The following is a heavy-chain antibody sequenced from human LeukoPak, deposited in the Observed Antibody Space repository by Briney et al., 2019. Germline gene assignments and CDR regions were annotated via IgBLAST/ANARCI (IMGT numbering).Heavy chain of an antibody. CDR3: ARDRRLRVFDY. D-gene: IGHD5-12*01. CDR2: IYSGGST. V-gene: IGHV3-66*01. Sequence: GGSLRLSCAVSGFTVSSNYMSWVRQAPGKGLEWVSVIYSGGSTYYADSVKGRFTISRDNSKNTLYLQMNSLRAEDTAVYYCARDRRLRVFDYWGQGTLVTVSS. CDR1: GFTVSSNY. J-gene: IGHJ4*02.